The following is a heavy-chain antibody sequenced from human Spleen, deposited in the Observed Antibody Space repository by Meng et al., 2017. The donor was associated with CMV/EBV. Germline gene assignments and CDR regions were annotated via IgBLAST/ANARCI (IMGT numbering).Heavy chain of an antibody. D-gene: IGHD6-19*01. J-gene: IGHJ4*02. Sequence: SGITVSSYGMHWVRQAPGKGLEWVAVIWYDGSNTYHSASVKGRFTISRDNSKNTLYLQMNSLRAEDTAVYYCARNPGYSSGWYYFDYWGQGTLVTVSS. CDR1: GITVSSYG. CDR3: ARNPGYSSGWYYFDY. CDR2: IWYDGSNT. V-gene: IGHV3-33*01.